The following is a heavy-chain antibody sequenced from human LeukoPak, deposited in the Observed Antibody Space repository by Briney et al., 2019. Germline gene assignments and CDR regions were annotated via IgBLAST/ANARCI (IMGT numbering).Heavy chain of an antibody. CDR1: GGTFSSYA. V-gene: IGHV1-69*13. J-gene: IGHJ3*02. CDR3: ARDRVVGLGIDNAFDI. CDR2: IIPVFGTA. D-gene: IGHD2-15*01. Sequence: SVKVSCKASGGTFSSYATSWVRQAPGQGLEWMGGIIPVFGTANYAQKFQGRVAITADESTSTAYMELSSLRSEDTAVYYCARDRVVGLGIDNAFDIWGHGTMVTVSS.